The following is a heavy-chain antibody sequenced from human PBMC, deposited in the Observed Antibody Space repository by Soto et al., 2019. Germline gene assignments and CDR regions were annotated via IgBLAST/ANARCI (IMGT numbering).Heavy chain of an antibody. CDR2: ISYDGSNK. V-gene: IGHV3-30*18. CDR3: AKDFSGSNRDY. D-gene: IGHD1-26*01. Sequence: GGSLRLSCAASGFTFSSYGMHWVRQAPGKGLEWVAVISYDGSNKYYADSVKGRFTISRDNSKNTLYLQMNSLRAEDTAVYYCAKDFSGSNRDYWGQGTLVTVSS. J-gene: IGHJ4*02. CDR1: GFTFSSYG.